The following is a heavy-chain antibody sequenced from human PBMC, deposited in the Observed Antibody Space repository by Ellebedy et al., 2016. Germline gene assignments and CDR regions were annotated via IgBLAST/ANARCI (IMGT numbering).Heavy chain of an antibody. CDR2: INPNSSDT. Sequence: ASVKVSCKVSGYTFTGYYMHWLRQAPGQGLEWMGWINPNSSDTKYAQKFQGRVTITGDRPIKTAYLELSRLTSDDTAVYYCARVHTAWYHDFWGQGTLVTVSS. V-gene: IGHV1-2*02. J-gene: IGHJ4*02. D-gene: IGHD6-13*01. CDR3: ARVHTAWYHDF. CDR1: GYTFTGYY.